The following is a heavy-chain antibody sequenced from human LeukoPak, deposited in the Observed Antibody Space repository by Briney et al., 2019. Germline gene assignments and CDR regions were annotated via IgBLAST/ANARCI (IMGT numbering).Heavy chain of an antibody. V-gene: IGHV3-48*01. J-gene: IGHJ4*02. CDR1: GYTFSDYT. CDR3: TRDLEY. CDR2: ISSGGSVM. Sequence: PGGSLRLPCGASGYTFSDYTMNWVRQAPGKGPEWVSYISSGGSVMHYADSVKGRFTISRDNVENSLYLQMNSLRVEDTAVYYCTRDLEYWGQGVLVTVSS.